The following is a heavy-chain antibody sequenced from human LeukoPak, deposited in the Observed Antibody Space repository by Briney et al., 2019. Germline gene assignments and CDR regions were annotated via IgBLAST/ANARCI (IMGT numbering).Heavy chain of an antibody. V-gene: IGHV3-33*01. D-gene: IGHD6-19*01. CDR1: GFTFSSYG. CDR3: ARDGVVVAAAYYFDD. CDR2: IWYDGSNK. Sequence: GGSLRLSCAASGFTFSSYGMHWVRQAPGKGLEGVAVIWYDGSNKYYADSVKGRFTISRDNSKNTLYLQMNSLRAEDTAVYYCARDGVVVAAAYYFDDWGQGTLVTVSS. J-gene: IGHJ4*02.